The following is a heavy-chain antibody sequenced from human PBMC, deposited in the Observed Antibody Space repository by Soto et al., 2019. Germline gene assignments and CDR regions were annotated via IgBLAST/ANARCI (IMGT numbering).Heavy chain of an antibody. CDR3: ARDKWRTYYYDSSVPAGAFDI. V-gene: IGHV3-30-3*01. CDR1: GFTFSSYA. CDR2: ISYDGSNK. D-gene: IGHD3-22*01. J-gene: IGHJ3*02. Sequence: GGSLRLSCAASGFTFSSYAMHWVRQAPGKGLEWVAVISYDGSNKYYADSVKGRFTISRDNSKNTLYLQMNSLRAEDTAVYYCARDKWRTYYYDSSVPAGAFDIWGQGTMVTVSS.